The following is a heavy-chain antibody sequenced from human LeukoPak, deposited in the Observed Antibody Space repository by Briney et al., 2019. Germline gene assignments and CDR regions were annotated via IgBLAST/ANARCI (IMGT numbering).Heavy chain of an antibody. D-gene: IGHD3-3*01. CDR3: ASQFYDFWSAYLRPYFDY. Sequence: SETLSLTCAVSGGSISSSSYYWGWIRQPPGKGLEWIGSIYYSGSTYYNPSLKSRVTISVDTSKNQFSLKLSSVTAADTAVYYCASQFYDFWSAYLRPYFDYWGQGTLVTVSS. CDR1: GGSISSSSYY. J-gene: IGHJ4*02. CDR2: IYYSGST. V-gene: IGHV4-39*01.